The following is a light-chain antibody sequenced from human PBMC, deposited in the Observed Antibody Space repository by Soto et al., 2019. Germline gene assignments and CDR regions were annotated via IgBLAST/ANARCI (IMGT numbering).Light chain of an antibody. V-gene: IGKV3-11*01. J-gene: IGKJ2*01. CDR1: QNVRTF. CDR3: QQYGSSPVYT. Sequence: EVVLTQSPATLSLSPRERATLSCRASQNVRTFLDWYQQKPGQAPRLLIYGASNRATGIPARFSGSGSGTDFTLTISSLEPEDFAVYYCQQYGSSPVYTFGQGTKLEIK. CDR2: GAS.